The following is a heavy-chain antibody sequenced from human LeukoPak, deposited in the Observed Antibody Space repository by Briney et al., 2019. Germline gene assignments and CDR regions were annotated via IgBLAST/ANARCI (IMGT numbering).Heavy chain of an antibody. J-gene: IGHJ4*02. V-gene: IGHV4-30-4*08. CDR2: IYYSGST. Sequence: KTSETLSLTCTVSGGSISSGDYYWSWIRQPPGKGLEWIGYIYYSGSTYYNPSLKSRVTISVDTSKNQFSLKLSSVTAADTAVYYCARVSGYCSDGVCRFDYWGQGTLVTVSS. D-gene: IGHD2-8*01. CDR1: GGSISSGDYY. CDR3: ARVSGYCSDGVCRFDY.